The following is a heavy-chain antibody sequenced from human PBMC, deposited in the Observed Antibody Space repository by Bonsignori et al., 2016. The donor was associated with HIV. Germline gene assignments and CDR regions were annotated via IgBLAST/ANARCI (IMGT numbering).Heavy chain of an antibody. V-gene: IGHV4-39*02. D-gene: IGHD6-19*01. J-gene: IGHJ4*02. CDR1: GGSVSSSQYY. CDR3: ARVVGYSSDWLSRGTYYFDY. Sequence: QLHLQESGPGLVKPSETLSLSCTVSGGSVSSSQYYWGWLRQPPGKGLEWLGSIYYLGNTFYTPSLKSRVSISVDTSNNRFSLNLDSATAADTALYYCARVVGYSSDWLSRGTYYFDYWGQGPWSSS. CDR2: IYYLGNT.